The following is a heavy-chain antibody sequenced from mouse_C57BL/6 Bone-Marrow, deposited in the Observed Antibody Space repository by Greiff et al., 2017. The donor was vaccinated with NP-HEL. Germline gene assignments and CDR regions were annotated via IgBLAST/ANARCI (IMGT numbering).Heavy chain of an antibody. D-gene: IGHD1-1*01. CDR1: GFTFSDYG. CDR3: ARHNYYGSSYFDY. Sequence: DVKLVESGGGLVKPGGSLKLSCAASGFTFSDYGMHWVRQAPEKGLEWVAYISSGSSTIYYADTVKGRFTISRDNAKNTLFLQMTSLRSEDTAMYYCARHNYYGSSYFDYWGQGTTLTVSS. CDR2: ISSGSSTI. J-gene: IGHJ2*01. V-gene: IGHV5-17*01.